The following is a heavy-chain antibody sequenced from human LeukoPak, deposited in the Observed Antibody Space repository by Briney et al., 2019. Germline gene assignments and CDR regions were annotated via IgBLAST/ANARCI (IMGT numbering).Heavy chain of an antibody. CDR3: AKVHLIAVAGDFDY. CDR2: ISGSGRAT. CDR1: GFTFSSYS. V-gene: IGHV3-23*01. D-gene: IGHD6-19*01. J-gene: IGHJ4*02. Sequence: GGSLRLSCAASGFTFSSYSMNWVRQAPGKGLEWVSAISGSGRATYYADSVKGRFTISRDNSKNTLYLQMNSLRAEDTAVYYCAKVHLIAVAGDFDYWGQGTLVTVSS.